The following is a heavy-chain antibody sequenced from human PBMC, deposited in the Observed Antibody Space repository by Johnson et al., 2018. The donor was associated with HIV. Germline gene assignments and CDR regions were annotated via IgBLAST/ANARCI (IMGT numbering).Heavy chain of an antibody. J-gene: IGHJ3*02. V-gene: IGHV3-30-3*01. CDR2: MSYDGINK. Sequence: QVQLVESGGGVVQPGRSLRLSCAASGFTFSSYPMHWVRQAPGKGLEWVAVMSYDGINKYYADSVKGRFTISRDNSKNTLYLQMNSLRPEDTAVYYCARGSRYTFDNDDVHLLHAFDIWGQGTMVTVSS. CDR3: ARGSRYTFDNDDVHLLHAFDI. CDR1: GFTFSSYP. D-gene: IGHD3-16*01.